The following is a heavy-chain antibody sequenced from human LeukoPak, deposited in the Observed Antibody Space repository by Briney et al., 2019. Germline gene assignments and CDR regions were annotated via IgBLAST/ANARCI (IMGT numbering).Heavy chain of an antibody. J-gene: IGHJ5*02. V-gene: IGHV3-30-3*01. CDR3: ARSGGDIVVVPAATDWFDP. CDR2: ISYDGSNK. Sequence: GRSLRLSCAASGFTFSSYAMHWVRQAPGKGLEWVAVISYDGSNKYYADSVKGRFTISRDNSKNTLYLQMNSLRAEDTAVYYCARSGGDIVVVPAATDWFDPWGQGTLVTVSS. CDR1: GFTFSSYA. D-gene: IGHD2-2*01.